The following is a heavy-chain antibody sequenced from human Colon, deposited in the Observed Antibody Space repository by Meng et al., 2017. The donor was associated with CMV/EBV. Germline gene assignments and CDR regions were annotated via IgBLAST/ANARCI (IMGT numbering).Heavy chain of an antibody. CDR1: GFTFSYYA. J-gene: IGHJ4*02. CDR3: AKGSEYFDFWSSSD. V-gene: IGHV3-23*03. Sequence: GESLKISCTASGFTFSYYAMSWVRQVPGKGLEWVSGIYTDNTSTYFVESVKGRFTISRDNSRDTLYLQMNSLRGEGTAIYYCAKGSEYFDFWSSSDWGQGTLVTVSS. CDR2: IYTDNTST. D-gene: IGHD3-3*01.